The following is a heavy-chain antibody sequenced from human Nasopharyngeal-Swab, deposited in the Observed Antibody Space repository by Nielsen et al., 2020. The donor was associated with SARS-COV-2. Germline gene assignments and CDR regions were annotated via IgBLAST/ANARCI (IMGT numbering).Heavy chain of an antibody. V-gene: IGHV3-30*18. Sequence: GGSLRPSCAASGSTFSGYAMHWVRQAPAKGLEWVAVIPSDGSDKYYADPVRGRFTISRDNSKNTLYLQMNSLRPEDTAVYYCAKVFPYGSGSLSPAWDFHYWGQGTLVTVSS. CDR2: IPSDGSDK. CDR3: AKVFPYGSGSLSPAWDFHY. CDR1: GSTFSGYA. D-gene: IGHD3-10*01. J-gene: IGHJ4*02.